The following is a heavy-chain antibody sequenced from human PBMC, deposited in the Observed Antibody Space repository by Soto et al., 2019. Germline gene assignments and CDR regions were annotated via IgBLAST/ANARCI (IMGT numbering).Heavy chain of an antibody. V-gene: IGHV1-2*02. Sequence: QVQLVQSGAEVKRPGASVKVSCKASGYMFTGFYLHWVRQSPGQGLEWMGWINPNNGVTTYAKNFQGRVTITRDSSISTAYVELSSLRSDDTAVYFCAAGAIQVAGRHADFWGQGTVVTVS. CDR3: AAGAIQVAGRHADF. CDR1: GYMFTGFY. J-gene: IGHJ4*02. CDR2: INPNNGVT. D-gene: IGHD6-19*01.